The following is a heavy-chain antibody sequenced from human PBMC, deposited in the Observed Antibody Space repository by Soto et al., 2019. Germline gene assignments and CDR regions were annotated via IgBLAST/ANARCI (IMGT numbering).Heavy chain of an antibody. CDR1: SGSISSSNS. CDR2: IYRSGST. CDR3: ASVRSRLRYGDNNWFDP. D-gene: IGHD4-17*01. V-gene: IGHV4-4*02. J-gene: IGHJ5*02. Sequence: PSETLSLTCAVSSGSISSSNSWSWVRQPPGKGLEWIGEIYRSGSTNYNPSLKSRVTISVDKSKNQFSLKLSSVTAADTAVYYCASVRSRLRYGDNNWFDPWGQGTLVTVSS.